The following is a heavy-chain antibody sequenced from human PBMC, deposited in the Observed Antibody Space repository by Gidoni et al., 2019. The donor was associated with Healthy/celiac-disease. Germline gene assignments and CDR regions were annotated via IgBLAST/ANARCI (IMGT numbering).Heavy chain of an antibody. D-gene: IGHD2-2*01. Sequence: EVQLVESGGGLVQPGGSVRLSCAASGFTFSSYWMGWVRQAPGQGLEWVANIKQDGSEKYYVDSVKGRFTISRDNAKNSLYLQMNSLRSEDTAVYYCARSTRGDAFDIWGQGTMVTVSS. J-gene: IGHJ3*02. V-gene: IGHV3-7*01. CDR3: ARSTRGDAFDI. CDR1: GFTFSSYW. CDR2: IKQDGSEK.